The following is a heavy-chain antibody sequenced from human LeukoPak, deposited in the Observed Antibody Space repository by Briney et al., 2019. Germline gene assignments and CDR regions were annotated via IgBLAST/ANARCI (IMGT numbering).Heavy chain of an antibody. CDR3: ARDQEQWPYYFDY. J-gene: IGHJ4*02. CDR2: ISAYSGNT. D-gene: IGHD6-19*01. V-gene: IGHV1-18*01. Sequence: GASVKVSCKASGYTFSIYGISWVRQAPGQGLEWMGWISAYSGNTNYAQKFQGRVTMMTDTSTSTAYMELRSLRSDDTAVYYCARDQEQWPYYFDYWGQGTLVTVSS. CDR1: GYTFSIYG.